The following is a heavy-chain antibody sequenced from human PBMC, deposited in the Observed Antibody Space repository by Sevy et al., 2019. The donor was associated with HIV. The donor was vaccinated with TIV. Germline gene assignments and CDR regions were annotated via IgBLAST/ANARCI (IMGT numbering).Heavy chain of an antibody. J-gene: IGHJ4*02. CDR3: AREGCTRPHDH. CDR2: LSFGCGRI. CDR1: GFNFNIYS. D-gene: IGHD2-8*01. V-gene: IGHV3-23*01. Sequence: GGFLRLSCVASGFNFNIYSMSWVRQAPGKGLEWVSTLSFGCGRINHADSVQGRFTMSRDDSKKTVYLEMNSLRAEVRAVYYCAREGCTRPHDHWGQGTLVTVSS.